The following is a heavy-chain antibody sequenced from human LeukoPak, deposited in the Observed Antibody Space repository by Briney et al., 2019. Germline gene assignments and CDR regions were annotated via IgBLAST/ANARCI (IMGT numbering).Heavy chain of an antibody. J-gene: IGHJ3*02. CDR3: AKDMDDYYGSESDAFDI. CDR2: ISWNSGSI. V-gene: IGHV3-9*01. D-gene: IGHD3-10*01. Sequence: PGRSLRLSCAASGFTFDDYAMHWVRQAPGKGLEWVSGISWNSGSIGYADSVKGRFTISRDNAKNSLYLQMNSLRAEDTALYYCAKDMDDYYGSESDAFDIWGQGTMVTVSS. CDR1: GFTFDDYA.